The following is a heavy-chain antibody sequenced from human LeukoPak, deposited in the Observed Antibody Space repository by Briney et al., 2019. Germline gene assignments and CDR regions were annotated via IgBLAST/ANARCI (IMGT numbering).Heavy chain of an antibody. Sequence: GGSLRLSCAVSRITFSDYYMNWIRQAPGKGLEGISYISSSGGTIYYADSVKGRFTISRDNAKNSLYLQMNSLRAEDTAVYYCAGYSSGWFGAFHIWGQGTMVTVSS. CDR2: ISSSGGTI. CDR1: RITFSDYY. CDR3: AGYSSGWFGAFHI. V-gene: IGHV3-11*04. D-gene: IGHD6-19*01. J-gene: IGHJ3*02.